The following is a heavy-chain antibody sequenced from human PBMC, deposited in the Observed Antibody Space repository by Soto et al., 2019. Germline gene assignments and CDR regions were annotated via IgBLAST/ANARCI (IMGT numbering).Heavy chain of an antibody. Sequence: GDSLKISGAGSGWTVSSYARSWVRQAPGKGLEWVSAISGSGGSTYYADSVRGRLTISRDNSRNTLFLQMTSLSPEDTALYYCATGAAHYYDTSRYWGQGTLVTVSS. V-gene: IGHV3-23*01. CDR1: GWTVSSYA. J-gene: IGHJ4*02. CDR2: ISGSGGST. CDR3: ATGAAHYYDTSRY. D-gene: IGHD3-22*01.